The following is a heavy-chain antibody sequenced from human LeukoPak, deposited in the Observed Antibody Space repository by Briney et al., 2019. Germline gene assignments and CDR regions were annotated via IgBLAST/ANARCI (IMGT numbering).Heavy chain of an antibody. CDR2: ISGSGGST. Sequence: GGSLRLSCAASGFTFSSYGMSWVRQAPGKGLEWVSAISGSGGSTYYADSVKGRFTISRENSKNTLYLQMNSLRAEDTGVYYCAKVTFMVRGVKDAFDIWGQGTMVTVSS. CDR3: AKVTFMVRGVKDAFDI. J-gene: IGHJ3*02. CDR1: GFTFSSYG. D-gene: IGHD3-10*01. V-gene: IGHV3-23*01.